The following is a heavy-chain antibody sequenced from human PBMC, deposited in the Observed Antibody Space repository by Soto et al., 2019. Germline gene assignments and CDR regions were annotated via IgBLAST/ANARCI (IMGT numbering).Heavy chain of an antibody. CDR3: ERGVKNMGNLVAWFDP. CDR1: GDSISSNYW. V-gene: IGHV4-4*02. CDR2: IYHSGST. Sequence: SETLSLTCAVSGDSISSNYWWSWVRQPPGKGLEWIGEIYHSGSTNYYPSLRSRVTISVDKSKNQFSLKLNSLTAADTAVYYCERGVKNMGNLVAWFDPCGQRTLVPVSS. J-gene: IGHJ5*02. D-gene: IGHD1-1*01.